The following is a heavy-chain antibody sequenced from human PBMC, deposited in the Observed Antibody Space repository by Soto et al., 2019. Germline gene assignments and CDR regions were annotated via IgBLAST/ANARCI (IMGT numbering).Heavy chain of an antibody. J-gene: IGHJ4*02. D-gene: IGHD3-16*01. CDR3: ARVGDFDY. CDR1: GGSFSGYY. V-gene: IGHV4-34*01. Sequence: SETLSLTCAVYGGSFSGYYWSWIRQPPGKGLEWIGEINHSGSTNYNPSLKSRVTISVDTSKNQFSLKLSSVTAADTAVYYCARVGDFDYWGQGTLVTVSS. CDR2: INHSGST.